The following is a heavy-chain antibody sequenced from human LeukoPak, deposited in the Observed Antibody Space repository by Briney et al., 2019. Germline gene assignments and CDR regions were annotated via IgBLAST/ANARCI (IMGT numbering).Heavy chain of an antibody. CDR3: ARDPPTVTNFDY. Sequence: SETLSLTCAVYGGSFSGYYWSWIRQPPGKGLEWIGEINHSGSTNYNPSLKSRVTTSADTSKNQFSLKLSSVTAADTAVYYCARDPPTVTNFDYWGQGTLVTVSS. D-gene: IGHD4-17*01. CDR2: INHSGST. J-gene: IGHJ4*02. CDR1: GGSFSGYY. V-gene: IGHV4-34*01.